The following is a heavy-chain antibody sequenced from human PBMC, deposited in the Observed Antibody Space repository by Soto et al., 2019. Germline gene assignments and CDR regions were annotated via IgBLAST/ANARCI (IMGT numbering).Heavy chain of an antibody. CDR1: DYSISIGYY. CDR3: TRRGSSGTPVDY. D-gene: IGHD1-26*01. J-gene: IGHJ4*02. Sequence: SETLSLTCVVSDYSISIGYYWGCIRQPPGKGLEWIGNIYHNGSTHYNPALKSRVTISVDTSKNQFSLNLKSVTAADTAVYYCTRRGSSGTPVDYWGQGTLVTVS. V-gene: IGHV4-38-2*01. CDR2: IYHNGST.